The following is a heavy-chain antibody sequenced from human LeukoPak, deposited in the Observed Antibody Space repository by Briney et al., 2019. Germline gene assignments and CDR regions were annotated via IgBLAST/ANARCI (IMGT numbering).Heavy chain of an antibody. V-gene: IGHV3-30-3*01. CDR2: ISYDGSNK. CDR1: GFTFSSYA. D-gene: IGHD3-3*01. CDR3: ARSGVPLDSWYYYMDV. J-gene: IGHJ6*03. Sequence: QPGGSLRLSCAASGFTFSSYAMHWVRQAPGKGLEWVAVISYDGSNKYYADSVKGRFTISRDNSKNTLYLQMNSLRAEDTAVYYCARSGVPLDSWYYYMDVWGKGTTVTVSS.